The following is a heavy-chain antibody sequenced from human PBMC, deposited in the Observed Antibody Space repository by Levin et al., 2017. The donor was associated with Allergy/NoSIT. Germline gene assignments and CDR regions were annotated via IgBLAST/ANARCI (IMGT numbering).Heavy chain of an antibody. CDR2: IHYSGTT. Sequence: SQTLSLTCIVSGGSISSYWWSWIRQPPGRGLEWIAYIHYSGTTNNNPSLKGRVTISLDTSKDQFSLKLSSVTAADTAVYYCARDWGSSWPNWYFDLWGRGTQVTVSS. V-gene: IGHV4-59*01. CDR1: GGSISSYW. J-gene: IGHJ2*01. CDR3: ARDWGSSWPNWYFDL. D-gene: IGHD6-13*01.